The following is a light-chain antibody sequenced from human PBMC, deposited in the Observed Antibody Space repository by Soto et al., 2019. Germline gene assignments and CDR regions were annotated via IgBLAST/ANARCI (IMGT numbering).Light chain of an antibody. CDR2: AAS. Sequence: IRMTQSPSSLSASIGDRVTITCRASQGISNDLGWYQQKPGLAPKRLISAASTLQSGVPSRFRGSGSGTEFSLTISGLQTEDIATYYCLQHHSYPWTFGQGTKVEIQ. J-gene: IGKJ1*01. CDR3: LQHHSYPWT. CDR1: QGISND. V-gene: IGKV1-17*01.